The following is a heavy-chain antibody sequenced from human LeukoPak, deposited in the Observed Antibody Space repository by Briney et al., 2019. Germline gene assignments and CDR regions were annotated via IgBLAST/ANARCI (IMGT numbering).Heavy chain of an antibody. CDR3: VRTAKYYYGSETYYFFAY. V-gene: IGHV4-59*01. J-gene: IGHJ4*02. CDR1: GGSISRYY. D-gene: IGHD3-10*01. CDR2: ISYTGST. Sequence: SETLSLTCTVSGGSISRYYWSWIRQPPGKGLEWIGYISYTGSTTYHTSLKSLVTISLDTSQKQFSLKLTSVTPADTAVYYCVRTAKYYYGSETYYFFAYWGQGTLVTVSS.